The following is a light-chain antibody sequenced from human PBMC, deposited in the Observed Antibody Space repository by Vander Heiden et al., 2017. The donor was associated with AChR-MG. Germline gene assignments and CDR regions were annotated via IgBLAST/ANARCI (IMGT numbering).Light chain of an antibody. CDR2: GAS. CDR1: QSLSSNY. J-gene: IGKJ3*01. CDR3: QQYGSSPFI. V-gene: IGKV3-20*01. Sequence: ELVLTQSPETLSLSPGARATLSCTPSQSLSSNYLAFYHQKPTQPPRLLIYGASNGATGIPDRFSGGGSGTDFTLTIRRLEPEDFAVYYCQQYGSSPFIFGPGTKVDIK.